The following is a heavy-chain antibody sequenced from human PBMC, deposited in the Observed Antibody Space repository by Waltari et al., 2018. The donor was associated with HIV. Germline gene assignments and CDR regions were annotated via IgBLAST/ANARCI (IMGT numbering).Heavy chain of an antibody. CDR3: ARHGGRGRNWFDP. CDR1: GGSISSYY. V-gene: IGHV4-59*08. J-gene: IGHJ5*02. D-gene: IGHD3-10*01. Sequence: QVQLQESGPGLVKPSETLSLTCTVSGGSISSYYWSLIRQPPGKGLEWIGYIYYSGSTNYNPSLKSRVTISVDTSKNQFSLKLSSVTAADTAVYYCARHGGRGRNWFDPWGQGTLVTVSS. CDR2: IYYSGST.